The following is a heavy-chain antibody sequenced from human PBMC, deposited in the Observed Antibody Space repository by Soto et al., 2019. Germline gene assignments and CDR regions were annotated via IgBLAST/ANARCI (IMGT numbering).Heavy chain of an antibody. Sequence: EVQLLESGGGLVQPGGSLRLSCAASGFTFNNYAMGWVRQAPGKGLEWVSAITDSGDDTYYIDSVKGRFTISRDNSKHTLYLQMNSLRAEDTAIYYCAKFASSSWSPHYYFDYWGQGTLVTVSS. D-gene: IGHD2-2*01. CDR1: GFTFNNYA. J-gene: IGHJ4*02. CDR2: ITDSGDDT. V-gene: IGHV3-23*01. CDR3: AKFASSSWSPHYYFDY.